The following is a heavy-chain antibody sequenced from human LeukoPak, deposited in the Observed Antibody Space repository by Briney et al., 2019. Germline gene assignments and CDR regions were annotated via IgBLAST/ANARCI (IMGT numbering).Heavy chain of an antibody. CDR3: AKSPKPPYSSSWYEVYYGMDV. CDR1: GFTFSSYG. V-gene: IGHV3-30*18. J-gene: IGHJ6*02. Sequence: PGGSLRLSCAASGFTFSSYGMPWVRQAPGKGLEWVAAISYDGSNKYYADSVKGRFTISRDNSKNTLYLQMNSLRAEDTAVYYCAKSPKPPYSSSWYEVYYGMDVWGQGTTVTVSS. CDR2: ISYDGSNK. D-gene: IGHD6-13*01.